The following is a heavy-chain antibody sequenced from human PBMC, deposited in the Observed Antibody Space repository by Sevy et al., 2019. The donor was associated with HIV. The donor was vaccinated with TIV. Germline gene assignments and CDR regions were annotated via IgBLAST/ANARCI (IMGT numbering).Heavy chain of an antibody. V-gene: IGHV4-59*01. CDR1: GDSISNYY. CDR3: ARGIVAYYFDY. D-gene: IGHD5-12*01. CDR2: IYYSGFT. Sequence: SETLSLTCTVSGDSISNYYWSWIRQPPGKGLEWIGYIYYSGFTNYNPSLKSRVTISVDTSKNQFSLKLSSGTAADTAVYYCARGIVAYYFDYWGQGTLVTVSS. J-gene: IGHJ4*02.